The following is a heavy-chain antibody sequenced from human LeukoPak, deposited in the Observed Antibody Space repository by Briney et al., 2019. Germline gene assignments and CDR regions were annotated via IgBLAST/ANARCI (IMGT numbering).Heavy chain of an antibody. D-gene: IGHD3-10*01. V-gene: IGHV5-51*01. Sequence: GESLKISCKGSGYSFTDYWIGWVRQMPGKGLEWMGIIYPGDSDTRYSPSFQGQVTISADKSISTAYLQWSSLKASDTAMYYCARAYGSGSLPDHYYYYMDVWGKGTTVTISS. CDR1: GYSFTDYW. J-gene: IGHJ6*03. CDR3: ARAYGSGSLPDHYYYYMDV. CDR2: IYPGDSDT.